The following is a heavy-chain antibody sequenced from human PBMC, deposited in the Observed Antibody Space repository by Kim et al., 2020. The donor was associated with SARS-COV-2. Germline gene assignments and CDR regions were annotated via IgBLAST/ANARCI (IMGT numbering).Heavy chain of an antibody. D-gene: IGHD3-16*02. CDR3: ARSHLSDVWGSYRFDY. Sequence: SETLSLTCTVSGGSISSSSYYWGWIRQPPGKGLEWLGIIYYSGSIYYNPSLTSRVTISVDTSKNQFSLKLTSVTAADTAVYYCARSHLSDVWGSYRFDYWGQGTLVTVSS. CDR1: GGSISSSSYY. V-gene: IGHV4-39*01. CDR2: IYYSGSI. J-gene: IGHJ4*02.